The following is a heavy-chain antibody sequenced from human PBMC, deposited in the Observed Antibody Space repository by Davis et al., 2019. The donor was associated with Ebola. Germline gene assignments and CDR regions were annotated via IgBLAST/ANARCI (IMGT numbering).Heavy chain of an antibody. D-gene: IGHD4-17*01. CDR1: GVSIGSSNR. J-gene: IGHJ4*02. Sequence: SQTLSLTCSVSGVSIGSSNRWSWVRQPPGKGLEWIGSIYYSGSTYYNPSLKSRVTISVDTSKNQFSLKLSSVTAADTAVYYCARVITDYGAKYFDYWGQGTLVTVSS. CDR3: ARVITDYGAKYFDY. CDR2: IYYSGST. V-gene: IGHV4-39*01.